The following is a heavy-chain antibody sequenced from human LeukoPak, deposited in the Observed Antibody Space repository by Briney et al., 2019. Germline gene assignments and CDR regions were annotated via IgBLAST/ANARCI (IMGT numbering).Heavy chain of an antibody. CDR3: ARHRSGYGSGSYYNADFDY. D-gene: IGHD3-10*01. J-gene: IGHJ4*02. Sequence: GESLKISCKGSGYSFTSYWIGWVRQRPGKGLEWMGIIYPGDSDTRYSPSFQGQVTISADKSISTAYLQWSSLKASDTAMYYCARHRSGYGSGSYYNADFDYWGQGTLVTVSS. V-gene: IGHV5-51*01. CDR1: GYSFTSYW. CDR2: IYPGDSDT.